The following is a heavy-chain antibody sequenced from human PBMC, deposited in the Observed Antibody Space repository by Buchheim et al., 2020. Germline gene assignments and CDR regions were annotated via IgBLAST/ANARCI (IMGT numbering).Heavy chain of an antibody. V-gene: IGHV4-39*01. CDR1: GGSISSSSYY. CDR3: ATLRPPTHYDFWSGERLDY. CDR2: IYYSGST. J-gene: IGHJ4*02. D-gene: IGHD3-3*01. Sequence: QLQLQESGPGLVKPSETLSLPCTVSGGSISSSSYYWGWIHQPPGKGLEWIGNIYYSGSTYYNPSLKSRVTISIATSKNQFSLKLSSVTAADTAVYHCATLRPPTHYDFWSGERLDYWGQGTL.